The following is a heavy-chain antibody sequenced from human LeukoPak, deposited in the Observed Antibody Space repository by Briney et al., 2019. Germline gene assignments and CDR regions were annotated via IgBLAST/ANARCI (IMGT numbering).Heavy chain of an antibody. CDR1: GGSISSYY. D-gene: IGHD3-9*01. CDR2: IYYSGST. J-gene: IGHJ4*02. CDR3: ARGASPTYYDILTGYHTFDY. V-gene: IGHV4-59*01. Sequence: SETLSLTCTVSGGSISSYYWSWIRQPPGKGLDWIGYIYYSGSTNYNPSLKSRVTISVDTSKNQFSLKLSSVTAADTAVYYCARGASPTYYDILTGYHTFDYWGQGTLVTVSS.